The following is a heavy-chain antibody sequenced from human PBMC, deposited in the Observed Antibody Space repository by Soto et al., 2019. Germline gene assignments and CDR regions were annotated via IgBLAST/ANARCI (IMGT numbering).Heavy chain of an antibody. D-gene: IGHD2-15*01. CDR3: ARVGYCSGGSCWYYIDY. CDR2: ISNDGNNK. J-gene: IGHJ4*02. V-gene: IGHV3-30*03. Sequence: GGSLRLSCAASGFTFSINDMHWVRQAPGRGLEWVAVISNDGNNKYYADSVKGRFTLSRDNSKNMVYLQMDSLRVEDTAVYYCARVGYCSGGSCWYYIDYWGQGTLVTVSS. CDR1: GFTFSIND.